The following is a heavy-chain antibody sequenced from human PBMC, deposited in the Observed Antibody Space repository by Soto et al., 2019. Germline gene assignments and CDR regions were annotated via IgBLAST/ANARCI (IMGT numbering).Heavy chain of an antibody. CDR1: GFTIGSYA. D-gene: IGHD3-22*01. V-gene: IGHV3-33*01. J-gene: IGHJ4*02. CDR3: ARDPPSASVGHYSLDY. Sequence: QVHLVESGGGVVQSGTSLRLSCAASGFTIGSYAMHWVRQAPGKGLEWVALIFADGNNRYTDSVKGRFTISRDISRNTLYLQMNSLSGDDTAVCYCARDPPSASVGHYSLDYWGQGTLVTVSS. CDR2: IFADGNNR.